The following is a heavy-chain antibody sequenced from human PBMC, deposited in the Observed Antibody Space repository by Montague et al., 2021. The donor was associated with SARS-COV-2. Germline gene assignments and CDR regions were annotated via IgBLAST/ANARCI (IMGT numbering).Heavy chain of an antibody. V-gene: IGHV4-38-2*02. J-gene: IGHJ5*02. CDR1: GYSISSGYY. CDR3: ARDCYDYGSGSYQRWFDP. CDR2: IYHSGST. Sequence: SETQSLTCTVSGYSISSGYYWGWIRQPPGKGLEWIGSIYHSGSTYYNPSLKSRVTISVDTSKNQFSLKLSSVTAADTAVYYCARDCYDYGSGSYQRWFDPWGQGTLVTVSS. D-gene: IGHD3-10*01.